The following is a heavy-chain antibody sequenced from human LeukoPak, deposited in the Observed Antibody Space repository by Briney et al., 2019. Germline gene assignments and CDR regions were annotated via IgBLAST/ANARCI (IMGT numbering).Heavy chain of an antibody. CDR3: ARLPLYYYDSSGYLDY. CDR1: GGSFSSYY. CDR2: INHSGST. J-gene: IGHJ4*02. Sequence: SETLSLTCAVYGGSFSSYYWSWIRQPPGKGLEWIGEINHSGSTNYNPSLKSRVTISVDTSKNQFSLKLSSVTAADTAVYYCARLPLYYYDSSGYLDYWGQGTLVTVSS. D-gene: IGHD3-22*01. V-gene: IGHV4-34*01.